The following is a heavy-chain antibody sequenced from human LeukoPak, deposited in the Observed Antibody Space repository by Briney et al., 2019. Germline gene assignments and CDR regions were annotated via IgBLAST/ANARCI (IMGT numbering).Heavy chain of an antibody. CDR3: ARAPRLPRYCGGGSCYQTHFDY. CDR1: GGSVSSGSYY. CDR2: VYYSGST. J-gene: IGHJ4*02. V-gene: IGHV4-61*01. Sequence: SETLSLTCTVSGGSVSSGSYYWSWIRQPPGKGLEWIGYVYYSGSTNYNPSLKSRVTISVDTSKNQFSLKLSSVTAADTAVYYCARAPRLPRYCGGGSCYQTHFDYWGQGTLVTVSS. D-gene: IGHD2-15*01.